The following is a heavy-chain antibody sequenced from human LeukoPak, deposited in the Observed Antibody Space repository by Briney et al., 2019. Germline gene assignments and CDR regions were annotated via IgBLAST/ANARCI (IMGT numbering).Heavy chain of an antibody. J-gene: IGHJ3*02. Sequence: GGSLSLSCGASGFPFNFFVMQWVRQAPGKGLGWVAFTLYDGRYKRYIDSVNGRFTISRDNSKNTLSRPMNSLRVEDTAVYSCAKGRVARGFNDPFDIWGQGTMVTVSS. V-gene: IGHV3-30*02. CDR1: GFPFNFFV. CDR2: TLYDGRYK. CDR3: AKGRVARGFNDPFDI. D-gene: IGHD3-3*01.